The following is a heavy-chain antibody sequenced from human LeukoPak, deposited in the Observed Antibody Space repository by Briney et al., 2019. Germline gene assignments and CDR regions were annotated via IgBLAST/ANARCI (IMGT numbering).Heavy chain of an antibody. CDR2: ISGSGGGT. CDR3: AESKYSSSTALPDY. CDR1: GLIFSNYA. V-gene: IGHV3-23*01. Sequence: PGGSLRLSCAASGLIFSNYAMHWVRQAPGKGLEWVSAISGSGGGTYYADSVKGRFTISRDNSKNTLYLQMNSLRAEDTAVYYCAESKYSSSTALPDYWGQGTLVTVSS. J-gene: IGHJ4*02. D-gene: IGHD6-6*01.